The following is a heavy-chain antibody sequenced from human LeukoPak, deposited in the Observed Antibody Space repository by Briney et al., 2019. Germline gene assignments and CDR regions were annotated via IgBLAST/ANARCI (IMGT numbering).Heavy chain of an antibody. Sequence: ASVKVSCKASGYTFTSYYMHWVRQAPGQGLEWMGIINPSGGSTSYAQKFQGRVTMTRDTSTSTVYMEPSSLRSEDTAVYYCARDIYYDSSGYPSFDYWGQGTLVTVSS. CDR1: GYTFTSYY. CDR2: INPSGGST. CDR3: ARDIYYDSSGYPSFDY. J-gene: IGHJ4*02. D-gene: IGHD3-22*01. V-gene: IGHV1-46*01.